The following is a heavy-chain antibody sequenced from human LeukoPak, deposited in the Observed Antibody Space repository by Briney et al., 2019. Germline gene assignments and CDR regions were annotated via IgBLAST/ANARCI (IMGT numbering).Heavy chain of an antibody. CDR1: GYTFTGYY. D-gene: IGHD6-13*01. V-gene: IGHV1-2*02. Sequence: GASVKVSCKASGYTFTGYYMHWVRQAPGQGLEWMGWINPNSGGTNYAQKFQGRVTMTRGTSIGTAYMELSRLRSDDTAVYYCAREASEQLTPYNWFDPWGQGTLVTVSS. CDR3: AREASEQLTPYNWFDP. J-gene: IGHJ5*02. CDR2: INPNSGGT.